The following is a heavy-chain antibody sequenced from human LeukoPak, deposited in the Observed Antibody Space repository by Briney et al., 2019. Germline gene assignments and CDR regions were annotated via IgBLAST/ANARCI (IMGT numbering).Heavy chain of an antibody. CDR3: AKSIAVAGRGYYYYGMDV. Sequence: PGGSLRLSCAASGFTFSSYGMHWVRQAPGKGLEWVAVISYDGSNKYYADSVKGRFTISRDNSKNTLYLQMNSLRAEDTAVYYCAKSIAVAGRGYYYYGMDVWGQGTTVTVSS. D-gene: IGHD6-19*01. V-gene: IGHV3-30*18. CDR1: GFTFSSYG. J-gene: IGHJ6*02. CDR2: ISYDGSNK.